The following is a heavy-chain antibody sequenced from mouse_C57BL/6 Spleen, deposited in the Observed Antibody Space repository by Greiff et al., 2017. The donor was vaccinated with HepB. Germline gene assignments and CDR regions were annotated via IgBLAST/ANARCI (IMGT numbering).Heavy chain of an antibody. V-gene: IGHV1-80*01. CDR2: IYPGDGDT. Sequence: QVHVKQSGAELVKPGASVKISCKASGYAFSSYWMNWVKQRPGKGLEWIGQIYPGDGDTNYNGKFKGKATLTADKSSSTAYMQLSSLTSEDSAVYFCANYDYGWFAYWGQGTLVTVSA. D-gene: IGHD2-4*01. CDR3: ANYDYGWFAY. CDR1: GYAFSSYW. J-gene: IGHJ3*01.